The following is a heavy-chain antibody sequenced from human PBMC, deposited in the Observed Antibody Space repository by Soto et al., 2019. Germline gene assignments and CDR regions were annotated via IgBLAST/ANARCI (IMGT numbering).Heavy chain of an antibody. CDR2: ISGSGGST. J-gene: IGHJ3*02. CDR1: GFTFSSYA. CDR3: AKEGEDIVVVVAATSDAFDI. Sequence: EVQLLESGGGLVQPGGSLRLSCAASGFTFSSYAMSWVRQAPGKGLEWVSAISGSGGSTYYADSVKGRFTISRYNSKITLYLQMNSLRAEDTAVYYCAKEGEDIVVVVAATSDAFDIWGQGTMVTVSS. D-gene: IGHD2-15*01. V-gene: IGHV3-23*01.